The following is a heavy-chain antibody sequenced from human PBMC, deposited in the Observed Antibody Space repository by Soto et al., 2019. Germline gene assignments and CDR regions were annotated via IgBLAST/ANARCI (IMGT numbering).Heavy chain of an antibody. CDR2: IYSGGST. Sequence: GGSLRLSCTVSGFTVSDNYMSWVRQAPGKGLKWVSVIYSGGSTYYADSVKGRCTISRDKSKNTVYLQMNSVSAEDTAVYYCAREGVSQYYYHGMDVWGQGTTVTVSS. D-gene: IGHD3-10*01. CDR1: GFTVSDNY. CDR3: AREGVSQYYYHGMDV. J-gene: IGHJ6*02. V-gene: IGHV3-53*01.